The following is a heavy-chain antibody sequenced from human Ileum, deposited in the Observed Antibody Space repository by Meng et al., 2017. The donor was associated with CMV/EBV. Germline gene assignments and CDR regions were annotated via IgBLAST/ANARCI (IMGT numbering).Heavy chain of an antibody. D-gene: IGHD6-25*01. Sequence: AASGFTFDRFTMHWVRQVPGKGLEWVGLITSDGPRTSLTDSVRGRFTISRDNSKNSLSLQMNSLRSEDTAMYYCAKSHDTAGGVFQNWGQGTLVTVSS. CDR1: GFTFDRFT. CDR3: AKSHDTAGGVFQN. V-gene: IGHV3-43*01. CDR2: ITSDGPRT. J-gene: IGHJ4*02.